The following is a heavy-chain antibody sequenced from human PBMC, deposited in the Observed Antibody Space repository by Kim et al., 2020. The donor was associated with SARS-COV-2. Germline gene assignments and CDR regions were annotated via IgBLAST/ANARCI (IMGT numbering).Heavy chain of an antibody. D-gene: IGHD3-10*01. Sequence: GGSLRLSCAASGFTFSSYAMNWVRQAPGKGLEWVAVISHDGSNKYYADSVKGRFTISRDNSKNTLYLQMNSLRAEDTAVYYCARDGILWVGEDKVVNCFDPWGRGTLVTLSP. V-gene: IGHV3-30*04. CDR1: GFTFSSYA. CDR3: ARDGILWVGEDKVVNCFDP. CDR2: ISHDGSNK. J-gene: IGHJ5*02.